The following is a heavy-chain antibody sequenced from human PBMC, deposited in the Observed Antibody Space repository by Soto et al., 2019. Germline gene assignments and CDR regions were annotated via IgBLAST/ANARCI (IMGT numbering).Heavy chain of an antibody. CDR3: AKAMAGYYYDSSGYSSYYGMDV. J-gene: IGHJ6*02. V-gene: IGHV3-30*18. D-gene: IGHD3-22*01. CDR2: ISYDGSNK. CDR1: GFTFSSYG. Sequence: QVQLVESGGGVVQPGRSLRLSCAASGFTFSSYGMHWVRQAPGKGLEWVAVISYDGSNKYYADSVKGRFTISRGNSKNTLYLQMNSLRAEDTAVYYCAKAMAGYYYDSSGYSSYYGMDVWGQGTTVTVSS.